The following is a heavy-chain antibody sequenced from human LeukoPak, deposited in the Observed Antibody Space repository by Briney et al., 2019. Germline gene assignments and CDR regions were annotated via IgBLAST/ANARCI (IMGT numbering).Heavy chain of an antibody. CDR3: ARDIGGSGIFDY. J-gene: IGHJ4*02. V-gene: IGHV4-59*01. Sequence: LSETLSLACSVSGGSISSYYCSWIRQPPGKGLEWNGYIYYSGSTNYNPSLKSRVTIAVDTSKNQLSLKLSSVNAADTAVYYYARDIGGSGIFDYWGQGTLVTVSS. D-gene: IGHD3-10*01. CDR1: GGSISSYY. CDR2: IYYSGST.